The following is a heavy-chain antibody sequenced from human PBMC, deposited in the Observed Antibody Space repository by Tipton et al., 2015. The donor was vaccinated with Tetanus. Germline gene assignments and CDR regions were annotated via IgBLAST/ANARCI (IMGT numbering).Heavy chain of an antibody. CDR3: ARDNGGRGVIVSDHYYYGMDV. D-gene: IGHD3-16*02. CDR1: GFTFSTYA. CDR2: ISGGGGAI. V-gene: IGHV3-23*01. Sequence: SLRLSCAASGFTFSTYAMNWVRQAPGKGLEWVSAISGGGGAIYYADSVKGRFTISRDNAKNSLYLQMNSLRAEDTAVYYCARDNGGRGVIVSDHYYYGMDVWGQGTTVTVSS. J-gene: IGHJ6*02.